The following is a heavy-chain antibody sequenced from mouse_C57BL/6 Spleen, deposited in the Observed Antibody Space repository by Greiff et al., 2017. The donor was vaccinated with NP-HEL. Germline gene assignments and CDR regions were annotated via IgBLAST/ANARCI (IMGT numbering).Heavy chain of an antibody. D-gene: IGHD2-4*01. J-gene: IGHJ2*01. CDR1: GYTFTSYW. Sequence: VQLQQPGAELVRPGSSVKLSCKASGYTFTSYWMDWVKQRPGQGLEWIGNIYPSDSETHYNQKFKDKATLTVDKSSSTAYMQLSSLTSEDSAVYYCARAYDYDGYYFDYWGQGTTLTVSS. CDR2: IYPSDSET. V-gene: IGHV1-61*01. CDR3: ARAYDYDGYYFDY.